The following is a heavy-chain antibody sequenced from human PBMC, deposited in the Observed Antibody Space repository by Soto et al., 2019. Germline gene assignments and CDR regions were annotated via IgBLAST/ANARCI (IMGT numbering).Heavy chain of an antibody. CDR1: GDSIGNTSCF. V-gene: IGHV4-39*01. D-gene: IGHD1-26*01. CDR3: ARLKAGGLSRIDY. Sequence: LEILSLTCTVSGDSIGNTSCFWGWIRQHPGKGLEWIGNIHHSGSTYYNPSLKSRVTISVDTSKNEFSLKLTSVTAPDTAVYYCARLKAGGLSRIDYWGQGTLVTVSS. J-gene: IGHJ4*02. CDR2: IHHSGST.